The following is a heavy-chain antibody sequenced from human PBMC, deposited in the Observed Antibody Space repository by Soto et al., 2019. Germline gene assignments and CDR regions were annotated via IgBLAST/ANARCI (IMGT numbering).Heavy chain of an antibody. V-gene: IGHV3-7*01. CDR3: SRDVVVGAKALNY. CDR2: IREDGSEK. Sequence: GGSLRLSCAASGFTFSNYWMTWVRQAPGKGLEWVANIREDGSEKHYVDSVKGRFTISRDNAKNSLYLQMNSLRVEDTAVYFCSRDVVVGAKALNYWGQGALVTVSS. J-gene: IGHJ4*02. CDR1: GFTFSNYW. D-gene: IGHD2-15*01.